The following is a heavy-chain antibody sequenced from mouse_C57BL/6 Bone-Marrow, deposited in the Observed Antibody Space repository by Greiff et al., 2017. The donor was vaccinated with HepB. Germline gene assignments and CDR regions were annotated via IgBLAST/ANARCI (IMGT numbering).Heavy chain of an antibody. Sequence: QVQLQQSGPGLVQPSQSLSITCTVSGFSLTSYGVHWVRQSPGKGLEWLGVIWSGGSTDYNAAFISRLSISKDNSKSQVFFKMNSLQADDTAIYYCARRELFPYYYGSSYPINYAMDYWGQGTSVTVSS. J-gene: IGHJ4*01. CDR2: IWSGGST. CDR1: GFSLTSYG. V-gene: IGHV2-2*01. D-gene: IGHD1-1*01. CDR3: ARRELFPYYYGSSYPINYAMDY.